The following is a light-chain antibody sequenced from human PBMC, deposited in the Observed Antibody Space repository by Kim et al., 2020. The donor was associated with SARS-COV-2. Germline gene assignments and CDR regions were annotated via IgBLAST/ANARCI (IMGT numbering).Light chain of an antibody. V-gene: IGKV1-6*01. CDR1: QGIRND. CDR3: LQDYDYPLT. CDR2: ATS. Sequence: AIQMTQSPSSLSASVGDRVTITCRASQGIRNDLGWYQQKPGRAPNLLIYATSTLQSGVPSRFSGSGSGTDFTLTNSSLQPEDVATYYCLQDYDYPLTFGGGTKVDIK. J-gene: IGKJ4*01.